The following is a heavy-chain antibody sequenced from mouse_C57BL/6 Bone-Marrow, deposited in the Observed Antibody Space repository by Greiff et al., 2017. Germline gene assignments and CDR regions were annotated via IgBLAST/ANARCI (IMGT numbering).Heavy chain of an antibody. CDR2: IYPRSGNT. Sequence: QVQLKESGAELARPGASVKLSCKASGYTFTSYGISWVKQRTGQGLEWIGEIYPRSGNTYYNEKFKGKATLTADKSSSTAYMELRSLTSEDSAVYFCARAGGGNSFYYFDYWGQGTTLTVSS. CDR1: GYTFTSYG. CDR3: ARAGGGNSFYYFDY. V-gene: IGHV1-81*01. D-gene: IGHD2-1*01. J-gene: IGHJ2*01.